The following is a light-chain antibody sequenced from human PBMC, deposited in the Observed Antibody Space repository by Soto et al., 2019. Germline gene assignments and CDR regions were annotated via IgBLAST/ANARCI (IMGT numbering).Light chain of an antibody. CDR3: QNYNSALRIT. V-gene: IGKV1-27*01. CDR1: QGISNY. CDR2: AAS. J-gene: IGKJ4*01. Sequence: DIQMTQSPSSLSASVGDRVTITCRASQGISNYLAWYQQKPGKVPKLLIYAASTLQSGVPSRFSGSGSVTDFTLTISSLQPEDVATYYCQNYNSALRITFGGGTKVEIK.